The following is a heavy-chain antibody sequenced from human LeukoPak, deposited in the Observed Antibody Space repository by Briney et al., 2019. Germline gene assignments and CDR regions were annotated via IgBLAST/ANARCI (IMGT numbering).Heavy chain of an antibody. D-gene: IGHD6-13*01. Sequence: ASVKVSCKASGYTFTGYYMHWVRQAPGQGLEWMGWINPNSGGTNYAQKFQGRVTMTRDTSISTAYMELSRLRSDDTAVYYCARIYGSSRYRYFDLWGRGTLVTVSS. CDR2: INPNSGGT. J-gene: IGHJ2*01. CDR1: GYTFTGYY. V-gene: IGHV1-2*02. CDR3: ARIYGSSRYRYFDL.